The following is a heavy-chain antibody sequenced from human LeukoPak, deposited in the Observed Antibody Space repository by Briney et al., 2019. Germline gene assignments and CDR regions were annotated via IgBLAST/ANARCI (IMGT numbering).Heavy chain of an antibody. J-gene: IGHJ6*02. CDR1: GGTFSSYA. D-gene: IGHD3-3*01. CDR3: AREGPPYYDFWSGYTHRMGMDV. CDR2: IIPIFGTA. V-gene: IGHV1-69*13. Sequence: SVKVSCKASGGTFSSYAISWVRQAPGQGLEWMGGIIPIFGTANYAQKFQGRVTITADESTSTAYMELSSLRSEDTAVYYCAREGPPYYDFWSGYTHRMGMDVWGQGTTVTVSS.